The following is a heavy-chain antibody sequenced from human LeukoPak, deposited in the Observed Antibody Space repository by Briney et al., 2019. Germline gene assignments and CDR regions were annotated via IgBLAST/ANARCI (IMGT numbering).Heavy chain of an antibody. Sequence: PSETLSLTCTVSGGSISSYYWSWIRQPPGKGLEWIGYIYYSGSTNYNPSLKSRVTISVDTSKNQFSLKLSSVTAADTAVYYCARDDKFDPWGQGTLVTVSS. CDR2: IYYSGST. V-gene: IGHV4-59*01. CDR1: GGSISSYY. CDR3: ARDDKFDP. J-gene: IGHJ5*02.